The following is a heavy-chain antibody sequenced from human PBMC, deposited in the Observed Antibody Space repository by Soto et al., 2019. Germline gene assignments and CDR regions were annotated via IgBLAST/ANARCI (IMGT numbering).Heavy chain of an antibody. CDR3: ARGSYSSSSYDY. V-gene: IGHV4-31*03. CDR2: RYYSGTT. J-gene: IGHJ4*02. Sequence: QVQLQESGPGLVKPSQTLSLTCTVSGGSISSGGYYWSWVRQHPGEGLEWIGYRYYSGTTYYNPSLKSRVTISGDTSKNQFSLNLTSVTAADTAVYYCARGSYSSSSYDYWGQGTLVTVSS. D-gene: IGHD6-13*01. CDR1: GGSISSGGYY.